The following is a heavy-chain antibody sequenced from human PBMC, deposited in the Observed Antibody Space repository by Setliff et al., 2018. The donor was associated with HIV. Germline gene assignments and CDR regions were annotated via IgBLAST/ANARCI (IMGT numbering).Heavy chain of an antibody. V-gene: IGHV4-38-2*01. Sequence: PSETLSLTCAVSGYSISTAYYWGWIRQHPGKGLEWIGSVYHSGTTYYNPSLKSRVTISVDMSNNQFSLKVTSVTAADKAVYYCMRGRSITIFGVAYFDFWGQGTQVTVSS. D-gene: IGHD3-3*01. CDR1: GYSISTAYY. CDR3: MRGRSITIFGVAYFDF. J-gene: IGHJ4*02. CDR2: VYHSGTT.